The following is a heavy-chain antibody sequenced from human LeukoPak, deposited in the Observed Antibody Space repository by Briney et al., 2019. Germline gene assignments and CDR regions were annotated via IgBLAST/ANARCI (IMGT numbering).Heavy chain of an antibody. J-gene: IGHJ6*02. CDR3: AKANSGYDSYYYYYGMDV. CDR1: GFTFSSYA. CDR2: ISYDGSNK. D-gene: IGHD5-12*01. V-gene: IGHV3-30*04. Sequence: GGSLRLSCAAFGFTFSSYAMHWVRQAPGKGLEWVAVISYDGSNKYYAGSVKGRFTISRDNSKNTLYLQMNSLRAEDTAVYYCAKANSGYDSYYYYYGMDVWGQGTTVTVSS.